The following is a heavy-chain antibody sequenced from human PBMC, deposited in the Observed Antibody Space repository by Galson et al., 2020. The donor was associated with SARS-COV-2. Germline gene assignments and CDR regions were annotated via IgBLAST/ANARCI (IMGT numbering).Heavy chain of an antibody. Sequence: SETLSLTCTVSGGSISISSYYWGWIRQPPGKGLEWVSSIYLSGSTYYNPSLNSRVTISVDTSKNQFSLKMTSVTAADTAVYFCARDLIVGSFFDYWGQGTLVTVSS. D-gene: IGHD3-22*01. J-gene: IGHJ4*02. V-gene: IGHV4-39*07. CDR3: ARDLIVGSFFDY. CDR1: GGSISISSYY. CDR2: IYLSGST.